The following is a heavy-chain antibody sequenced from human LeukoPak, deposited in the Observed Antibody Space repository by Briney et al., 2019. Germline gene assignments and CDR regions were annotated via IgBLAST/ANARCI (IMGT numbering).Heavy chain of an antibody. CDR1: GGSISSGSYY. Sequence: SETLSLTCTVSGGSISSGSYYWSWIRQPAGKGLEWFGRIYTSGSTNYNPSLKSRVTISVDTSKNQFSLKLSSVTAADTAVYYCARDGVTFYYYYMDVWGKGTTVTVSS. V-gene: IGHV4-61*02. J-gene: IGHJ6*03. CDR3: ARDGVTFYYYYMDV. CDR2: IYTSGST. D-gene: IGHD3-3*01.